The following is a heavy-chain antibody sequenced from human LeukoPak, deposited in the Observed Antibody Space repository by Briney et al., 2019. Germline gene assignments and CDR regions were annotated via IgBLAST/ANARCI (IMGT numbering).Heavy chain of an antibody. CDR3: ARTTMVRGTYYMDV. J-gene: IGHJ6*03. CDR1: GGALKSYE. V-gene: IGHV4-59*01. Sequence: SETLSLTCTVFGGALKSYEWSWIRQPPGKGLRWIGCFHYSGSTNDNPSHKSRVTISVDTSKNQFSMKLSSVTAADTAVYYCARTTMVRGTYYMDVWGKGTTVTISS. D-gene: IGHD3-10*01. CDR2: FHYSGST.